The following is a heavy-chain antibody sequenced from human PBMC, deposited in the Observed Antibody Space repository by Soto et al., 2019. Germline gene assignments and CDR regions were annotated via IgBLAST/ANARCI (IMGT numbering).Heavy chain of an antibody. J-gene: IGHJ6*01. CDR2: IYTSGST. D-gene: IGHD1-1*01. Sequence: XETLSLTCTFSVVSISSYYWSCIRHPAGKGLEWIGRIYTSGSTNYNPSLKSRVTMSVDTSKNQFSLKLSSVTAADTAVYYCARAKWTYTGYGMEVWGQGTTVTVSS. CDR3: ARAKWTYTGYGMEV. V-gene: IGHV4-4*07. CDR1: VVSISSYY.